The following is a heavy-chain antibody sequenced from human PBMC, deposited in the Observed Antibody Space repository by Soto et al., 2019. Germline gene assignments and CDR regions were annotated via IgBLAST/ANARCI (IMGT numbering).Heavy chain of an antibody. CDR1: GYTFTGYY. D-gene: IGHD2-15*01. J-gene: IGHJ4*02. CDR2: INPNSGGT. Sequence: QVRLVQSGAEVKKPGASVKVSCKASGYTFTGYYIHWVRQAPGQGLEWMGRINPNSGGTNYVQKYQGRVTMTRDPSIITAYMELSSLRSDDTAVYYCASDRCSGGCCYSLDFWGQGTLVIVSS. V-gene: IGHV1-2*02. CDR3: ASDRCSGGCCYSLDF.